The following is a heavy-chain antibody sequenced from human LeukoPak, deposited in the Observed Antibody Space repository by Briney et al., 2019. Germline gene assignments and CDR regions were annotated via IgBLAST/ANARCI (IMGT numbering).Heavy chain of an antibody. CDR3: ALHPSAPYLFDF. Sequence: PSETLSLTCTVSGGSISSYYWSWIRQPPGKGLEWIGYIYYSGSTNYNPSLKSRGTISADTAKNQFSLKLSSVTAADTAVYYCALHPSAPYLFDFWGQGTLVTVSS. J-gene: IGHJ5*01. CDR1: GGSISSYY. CDR2: IYYSGST. D-gene: IGHD3-10*01. V-gene: IGHV4-59*08.